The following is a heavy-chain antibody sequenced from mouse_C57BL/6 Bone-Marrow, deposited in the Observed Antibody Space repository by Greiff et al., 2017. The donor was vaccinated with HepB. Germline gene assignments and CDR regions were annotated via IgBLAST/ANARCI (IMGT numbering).Heavy chain of an antibody. Sequence: QVHVKQSGAELVRPGASVKLSCKASGYTFTDYYINWVKQRPGQGLEWIARIYPGSGNTYYNEKFKGKATLTAEKSSSTAYMQLSSLTSEDSAVYFCARSVWLRRYYFDYWGQGTTLTVSS. J-gene: IGHJ2*01. V-gene: IGHV1-76*01. D-gene: IGHD2-2*01. CDR2: IYPGSGNT. CDR3: ARSVWLRRYYFDY. CDR1: GYTFTDYY.